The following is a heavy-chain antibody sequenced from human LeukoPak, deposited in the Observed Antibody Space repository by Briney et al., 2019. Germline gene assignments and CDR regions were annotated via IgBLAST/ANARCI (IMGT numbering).Heavy chain of an antibody. CDR1: GFTFSSFD. CDR3: ARGPPRGKYYYMDV. D-gene: IGHD1-1*01. J-gene: IGHJ6*03. Sequence: GGSLRLSCAASGFTFSSFDMHWVRQPTGQGLEWVSTIGTASDTYYPGSVEGRFTLSRDNAKNSLYLQMNSLTVGDTAVYYCARGPPRGKYYYMDVWGKGTTVTVSS. CDR2: IGTASDT. V-gene: IGHV3-13*01.